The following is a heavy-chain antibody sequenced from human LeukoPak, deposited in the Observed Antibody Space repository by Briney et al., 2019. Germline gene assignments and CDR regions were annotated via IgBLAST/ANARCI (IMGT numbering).Heavy chain of an antibody. Sequence: GGSLRLSCAASGFTFSSYWMSWVRQAPGKGLEWVANIKRDGSEKYYVDSVKGRFTISRDNAKNSLYLQMNSLRAEDTAVYYCARLAVRGVIRKIWWFDPWGQGTLVTVSS. CDR3: ARLAVRGVIRKIWWFDP. CDR1: GFTFSSYW. J-gene: IGHJ5*02. D-gene: IGHD3-10*01. V-gene: IGHV3-7*03. CDR2: IKRDGSEK.